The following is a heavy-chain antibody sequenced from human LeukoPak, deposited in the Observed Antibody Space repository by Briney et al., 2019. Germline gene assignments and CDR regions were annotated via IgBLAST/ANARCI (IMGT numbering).Heavy chain of an antibody. CDR1: GYIFTSYG. D-gene: IGHD6-13*01. Sequence: ASVKVSCKASGYIFTSYGISWVRQAPGQGLEWMGWISAYNGNTNYAQKLQGRVTMTTDTSTSTAYMELRRLRSDDTAVYYCARVPVSGYSSSWYGFGFNWFDPWGQGTLVTVSS. CDR2: ISAYNGNT. J-gene: IGHJ5*02. V-gene: IGHV1-18*01. CDR3: ARVPVSGYSSSWYGFGFNWFDP.